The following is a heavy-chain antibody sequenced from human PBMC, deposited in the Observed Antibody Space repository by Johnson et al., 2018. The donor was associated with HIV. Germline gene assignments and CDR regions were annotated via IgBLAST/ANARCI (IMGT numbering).Heavy chain of an antibody. CDR1: GFAFSTYT. V-gene: IGHV3-30-3*01. CDR2: ISYDGSNK. J-gene: IGHJ3*02. CDR3: ARVASIALRPDAFDI. Sequence: QVQLVESGGGVVQPGRSLRLSCAASGFAFSTYTMHWVLQAPGKGLEWVALISYDGSNKYYADSVKGRFTISRDNSKNTLYLQMNSLRADDTAVYYCARVASIALRPDAFDIWGQGTLVTVSS. D-gene: IGHD6-6*01.